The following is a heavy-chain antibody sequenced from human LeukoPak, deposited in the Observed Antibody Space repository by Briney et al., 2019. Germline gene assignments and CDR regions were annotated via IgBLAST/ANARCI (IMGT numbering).Heavy chain of an antibody. J-gene: IGHJ4*02. CDR3: ARENEGSGWYYFDY. CDR1: GYTFTSYQ. CDR2: INPSAGST. D-gene: IGHD6-19*01. Sequence: ASVKVSCKASGYTFTSYQMHWVRQAPEHGLEWMGIINPSAGSTSYAQKFQGRVTMTRDTSTSTGYMGLSSLRSEDTAVYYCARENEGSGWYYFDYWGQGTLVSVSS. V-gene: IGHV1-46*01.